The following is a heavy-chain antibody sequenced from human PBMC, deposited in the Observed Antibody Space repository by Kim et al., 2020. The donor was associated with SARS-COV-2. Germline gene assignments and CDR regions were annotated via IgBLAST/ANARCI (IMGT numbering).Heavy chain of an antibody. V-gene: IGHV3-33*01. Sequence: GGSLRLSCAAAGFTFSSYGMHWVRQAPGKGLEWVAVIWYDGSNKYYADSVKGRFTISRDNSKNTLYLQMNSLRAEDTAVYYCARDYVWGSYRAPPYYYGMDVWGQGTTVTVSS. D-gene: IGHD3-16*02. CDR1: GFTFSSYG. J-gene: IGHJ6*02. CDR2: IWYDGSNK. CDR3: ARDYVWGSYRAPPYYYGMDV.